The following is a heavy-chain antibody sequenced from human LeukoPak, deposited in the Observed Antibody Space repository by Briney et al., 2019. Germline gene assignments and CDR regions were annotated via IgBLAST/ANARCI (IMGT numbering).Heavy chain of an antibody. CDR2: IYCSGST. Sequence: SETLSLTCTASGGSISSGGYYWSWIRQHPGKGLEWIGYIYCSGSTYYNPSLKSRVTISVDTSKNQFSLKLSSVTAADTAVYYCARVDYYGSGSSGPFDYWGQGTLVTVSS. CDR1: GGSISSGGYY. J-gene: IGHJ4*02. V-gene: IGHV4-31*03. D-gene: IGHD3-10*01. CDR3: ARVDYYGSGSSGPFDY.